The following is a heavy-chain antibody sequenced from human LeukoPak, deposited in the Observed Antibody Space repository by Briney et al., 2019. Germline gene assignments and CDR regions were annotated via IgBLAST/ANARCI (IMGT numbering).Heavy chain of an antibody. D-gene: IGHD5-18*01. CDR2: IVGSNGKT. V-gene: IGHV3-23*01. CDR3: AKDYWPDGYYDLDY. Sequence: GGSLRLSCAASGFTFSTYIMHRFRQAPGKGLDWVSGIVGSNGKTYYADSVKGRFIISRDNSKNTLYLQMNSLRAEDTAIYFCAKDYWPDGYYDLDYWGQGTQVTVSS. CDR1: GFTFSTYI. J-gene: IGHJ4*02.